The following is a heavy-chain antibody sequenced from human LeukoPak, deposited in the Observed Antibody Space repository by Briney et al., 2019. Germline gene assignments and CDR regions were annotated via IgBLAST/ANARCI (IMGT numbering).Heavy chain of an antibody. CDR2: INHSGST. CDR1: GGSFSGYY. J-gene: IGHJ4*02. Sequence: SETLSLTCAVYGGSFSGYYWSWIRQPPGKGLEWIGGINHSGSTNYNPSLKSRVTISVDTSKNQFSLKLSSVTAADTAVYYCAREAAAGADYWGQGTLVTVSS. D-gene: IGHD6-13*01. CDR3: AREAAAGADY. V-gene: IGHV4-34*01.